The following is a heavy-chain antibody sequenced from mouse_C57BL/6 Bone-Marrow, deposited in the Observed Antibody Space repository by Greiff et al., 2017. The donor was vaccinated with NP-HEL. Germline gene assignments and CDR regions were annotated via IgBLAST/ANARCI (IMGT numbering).Heavy chain of an antibody. CDR3: ISYSFAY. CDR2: IDPENGDT. D-gene: IGHD2-12*01. Sequence: EVKLVESGAELVRPGASVKLSCTASGFNIKDDYMHWVKQRPEQGLEWIGWIDPENGDTEYASKFQGKATITADTSSNTAYLQLSSLTSEDTAVYYCISYSFAYWGQGTLVTVSA. J-gene: IGHJ3*01. CDR1: GFNIKDDY. V-gene: IGHV14-4*01.